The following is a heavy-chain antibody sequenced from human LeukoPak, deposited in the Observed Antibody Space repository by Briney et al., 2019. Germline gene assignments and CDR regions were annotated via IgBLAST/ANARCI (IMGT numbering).Heavy chain of an antibody. V-gene: IGHV1-2*02. D-gene: IGHD3-10*01. CDR3: ARSGRGHVYGFFDY. Sequence: ASVKVSCKASGYTFTGYYMHWVRQAPGQGLEWMGWVNTHTGATNNAQKFQGAVTMTRDTSISTAYMELSRPRSDDTAMYYCARSGRGHVYGFFDYWGQGTLVTVSS. CDR1: GYTFTGYY. J-gene: IGHJ4*02. CDR2: VNTHTGAT.